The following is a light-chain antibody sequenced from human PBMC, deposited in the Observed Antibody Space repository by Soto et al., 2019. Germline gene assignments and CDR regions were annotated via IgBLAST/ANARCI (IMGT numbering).Light chain of an antibody. CDR2: DAS. CDR3: QQRSNWHLKWT. Sequence: IGVAQCTATMSLSPVSRATLSCRAIQSVSSYLAWYQQKPGQAPRLLIYDASNRATGIPARFSGSGSGTDFTLTFSSLVPEAVAVYYCQQRSNWHLKWTFGEGTKVDIK. V-gene: IGKV3-11*01. J-gene: IGKJ1*01. CDR1: QSVSSY.